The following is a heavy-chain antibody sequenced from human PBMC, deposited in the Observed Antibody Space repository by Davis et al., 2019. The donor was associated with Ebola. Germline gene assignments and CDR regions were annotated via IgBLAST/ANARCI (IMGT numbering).Heavy chain of an antibody. CDR1: GFTFSSYA. V-gene: IGHV3-23*01. CDR3: AKDLPYSSASDD. J-gene: IGHJ4*02. Sequence: PGGSLRLSCAASGFTFSSYAMIWVRQAPGKGLEWISTVSGGGDNTYYADSVKGRFTISRDNSKNTLYLLMNTLRAEDTAVYYCAKDLPYSSASDDWGQGTLVTVSS. CDR2: VSGGGDNT. D-gene: IGHD3-22*01.